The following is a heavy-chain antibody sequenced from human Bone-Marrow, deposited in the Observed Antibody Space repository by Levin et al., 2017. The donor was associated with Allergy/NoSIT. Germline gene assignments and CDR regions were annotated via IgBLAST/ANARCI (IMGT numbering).Heavy chain of an antibody. D-gene: IGHD6-13*01. J-gene: IGHJ6*02. CDR2: ISYDGSNK. CDR3: ARVKYSSSWGGLYGMDV. V-gene: IGHV3-30-3*01. CDR1: GFTFSSYA. Sequence: GGSLRLSCAASGFTFSSYAMHWVRQAPGKGLEWVAVISYDGSNKYYADSVKGRFTISRDNSKNTLYLQMNSLRAEDTAVYYCARVKYSSSWGGLYGMDVWGQGTTVTVSS.